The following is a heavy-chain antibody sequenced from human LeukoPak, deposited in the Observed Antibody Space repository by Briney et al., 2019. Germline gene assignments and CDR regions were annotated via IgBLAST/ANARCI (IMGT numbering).Heavy chain of an antibody. Sequence: GASVKVSCKASGYTFTSYDINWVRQATGQGLEWMGWMNPNSGNTGYAQKFQGRVTMTRNTSISTAYMELSSLRSDDTAVYCRARDLMAAAVPDAFDIWGQGTMVTVSS. V-gene: IGHV1-8*01. CDR2: MNPNSGNT. J-gene: IGHJ3*02. CDR1: GYTFTSYD. CDR3: ARDLMAAAVPDAFDI. D-gene: IGHD6-13*01.